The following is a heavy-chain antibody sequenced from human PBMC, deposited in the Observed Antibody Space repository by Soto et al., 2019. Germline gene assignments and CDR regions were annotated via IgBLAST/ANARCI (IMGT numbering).Heavy chain of an antibody. CDR3: ARGRARFNSSDP. Sequence: SETLSLTCAVYGGSFSGYYWSWIRQPPGKGLEWIGEVNHSGSTNCNPSLKSRVTISVDTSKNQFSLKLSSVTAADTAVYYCARGRARFNSSDPRGQGTLVTVSS. J-gene: IGHJ5*02. CDR2: VNHSGST. CDR1: GGSFSGYY. V-gene: IGHV4-34*01.